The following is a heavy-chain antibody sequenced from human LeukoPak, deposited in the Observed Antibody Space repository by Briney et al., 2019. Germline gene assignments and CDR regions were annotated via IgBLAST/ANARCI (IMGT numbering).Heavy chain of an antibody. CDR1: GGSFNGYY. Sequence: SETLSLTCAVYGGSFNGYYWSWIRQPPGKGLEWIGEINHSGSTNYNPSLKSRVTISVDTSKNQFSLKLSSVTAADTAVYYCARRFGVWGSYRYGSVDYWGQGTLVTVSS. V-gene: IGHV4-34*01. D-gene: IGHD3-16*02. J-gene: IGHJ4*02. CDR3: ARRFGVWGSYRYGSVDY. CDR2: INHSGST.